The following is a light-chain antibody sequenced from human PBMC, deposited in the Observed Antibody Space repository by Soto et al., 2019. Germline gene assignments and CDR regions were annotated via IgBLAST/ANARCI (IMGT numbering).Light chain of an antibody. Sequence: EIVLTQSPGTLSLSPGERATLSCRASQSVSSSYLAWYQQKPGQAPRLLIYGASSRATGIPDRFSGSGSGTDFTLTISKLEPEDFAGYYCQQYGSSQLTFGGGTKVAIK. J-gene: IGKJ4*01. CDR1: QSVSSSY. V-gene: IGKV3-20*01. CDR2: GAS. CDR3: QQYGSSQLT.